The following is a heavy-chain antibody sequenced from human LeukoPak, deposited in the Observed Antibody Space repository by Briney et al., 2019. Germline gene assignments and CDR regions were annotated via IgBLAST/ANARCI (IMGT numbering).Heavy chain of an antibody. CDR3: ARLIPDQAPYYFYYIDV. V-gene: IGHV4-39*01. J-gene: IGHJ6*03. CDR1: GGSISSSSYY. CDR2: IYYSGGT. D-gene: IGHD2-21*01. Sequence: SETLSLTCTVSGGSISSSSYYWGWIRQPPGKGLEWIGSIYYSGGTYYNPSLKSRVTISVDTSKNQFSLKLSSVTAADTGVYYCARLIPDQAPYYFYYIDVWGKGTTVTVSS.